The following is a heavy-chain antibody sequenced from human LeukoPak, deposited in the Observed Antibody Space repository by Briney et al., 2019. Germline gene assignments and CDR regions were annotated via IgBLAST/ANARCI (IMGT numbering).Heavy chain of an antibody. D-gene: IGHD3-22*01. Sequence: ASVKVSCKASGYTFTSYDINWVRQAPGQGLEWRGWMNPNSGNTGYAQKFQGRVTMTRNTSISTAYMELSSLRSEDTAVYYCARVRYDSSGYYYGAYYYYGMDVWGQGTTVTVSS. J-gene: IGHJ6*02. CDR3: ARVRYDSSGYYYGAYYYYGMDV. CDR2: MNPNSGNT. CDR1: GYTFTSYD. V-gene: IGHV1-8*01.